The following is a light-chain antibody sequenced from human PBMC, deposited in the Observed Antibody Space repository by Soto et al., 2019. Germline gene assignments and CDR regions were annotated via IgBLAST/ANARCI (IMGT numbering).Light chain of an antibody. CDR1: QGIGDT. V-gene: IGKV3-15*01. Sequence: EIVMTQSPATLSVSRGEGATLSCRASQGIGDTLAWYQQKPGQTPRLLIYDTSIRAAGVPARFSGSRSGAEFTLTISSLQSEDFAVYYCQHYVTWPLTFGGGTKVEI. CDR3: QHYVTWPLT. J-gene: IGKJ4*01. CDR2: DTS.